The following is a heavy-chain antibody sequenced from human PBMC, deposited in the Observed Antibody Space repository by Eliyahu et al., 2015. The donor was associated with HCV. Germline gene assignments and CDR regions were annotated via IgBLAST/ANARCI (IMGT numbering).Heavy chain of an antibody. CDR1: GGSFXGYX. CDR3: ARGPLRYSSGWWAFPKDWFDP. J-gene: IGHJ5*02. Sequence: QVQLQQWGAGLLKPSETLSLTCAVXGGSFXGYXWSWIRQPPGKGLXWIGEINHSGSTNYNPSLKSRVTISVDTSKNQFSLKLSSVTAADTAVYYCARGPLRYSSGWWAFPKDWFDPWGQGTLVTVSS. CDR2: INHSGST. V-gene: IGHV4-34*01. D-gene: IGHD6-19*01.